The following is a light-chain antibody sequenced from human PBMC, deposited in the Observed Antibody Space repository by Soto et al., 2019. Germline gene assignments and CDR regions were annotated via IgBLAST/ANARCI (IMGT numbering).Light chain of an antibody. CDR2: GAS. J-gene: IGKJ1*01. CDR3: QQYGSSRWT. CDR1: QSVSSNY. Sequence: EIVLTQSPGTLSLSPGERATLSCRASQSVSSNYLAWYQQNRGQAPRLLIYGASSRAPGIPDRFGGSGSGTDFTLTISRLEPEDFAVYYCQQYGSSRWTFGQGTKVDI. V-gene: IGKV3-20*01.